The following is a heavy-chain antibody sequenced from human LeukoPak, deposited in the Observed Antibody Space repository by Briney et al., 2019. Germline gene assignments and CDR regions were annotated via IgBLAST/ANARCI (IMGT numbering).Heavy chain of an antibody. V-gene: IGHV3-23*01. CDR3: AGDIELSC. D-gene: IGHD1-26*01. Sequence: GGSLRLSCEASGFTFSDSAMSWVRQASGRGLEWVSLISASGGNSYYADSVKGRFTVSRGSSKNTLHLQMNSLRAEDTAVYYCAGDIELSCWGQGTLVTASA. CDR1: GFTFSDSA. J-gene: IGHJ4*02. CDR2: ISASGGNS.